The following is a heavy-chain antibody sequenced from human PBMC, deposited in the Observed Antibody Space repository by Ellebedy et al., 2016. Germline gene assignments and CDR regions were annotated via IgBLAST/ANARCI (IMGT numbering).Heavy chain of an antibody. CDR1: GFTVSNNY. CDR2: IYSVGTT. D-gene: IGHD6-19*01. Sequence: GGSLRLSCAVSGFTVSNNYMSWVRQAPGKGLEWVSLIYSVGTTYYADSVKGRFTISRDGSKNTVYLQMNSLRAEDTAMYYCARRDRVAGVDYWGRGTLVTVSS. J-gene: IGHJ4*02. V-gene: IGHV3-53*01. CDR3: ARRDRVAGVDY.